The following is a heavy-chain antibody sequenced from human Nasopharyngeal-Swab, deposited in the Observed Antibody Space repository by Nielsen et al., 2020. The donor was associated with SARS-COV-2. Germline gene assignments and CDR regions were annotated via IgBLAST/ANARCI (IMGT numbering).Heavy chain of an antibody. V-gene: IGHV3-74*01. CDR1: GFTFSYYW. CDR2: VNTDGSSP. J-gene: IGHJ4*02. Sequence: GGSLRLSCAASGFTFSYYWIHWVRQAPGAGLVWVSRVNTDGSSPSYADSVRGRFTISRDNAQNMVYAQLSNLRVEDTAVYYCVRAGYSGSYGGFDLWGQGALVTVSS. CDR3: VRAGYSGSYGGFDL. D-gene: IGHD1-26*01.